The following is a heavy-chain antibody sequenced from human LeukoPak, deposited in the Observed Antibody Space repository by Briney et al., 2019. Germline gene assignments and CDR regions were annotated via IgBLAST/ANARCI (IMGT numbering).Heavy chain of an antibody. V-gene: IGHV1-69*05. Sequence: GASVKVSCKASGGTFSSYAISWVRQAPGQGLEWMGGIIPIFGTANYAQKFQGRVTMTRNTSISTAYMELSSLRSEDTAVYYCARGRRIVVVTADGMDVWGQGTTVTVSS. CDR2: IIPIFGTA. CDR1: GGTFSSYA. CDR3: ARGRRIVVVTADGMDV. D-gene: IGHD2-21*02. J-gene: IGHJ6*02.